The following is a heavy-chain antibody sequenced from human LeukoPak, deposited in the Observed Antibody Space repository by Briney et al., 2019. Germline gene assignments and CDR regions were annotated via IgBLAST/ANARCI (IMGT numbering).Heavy chain of an antibody. V-gene: IGHV1-69*13. J-gene: IGHJ6*03. CDR1: GGTFSSYA. D-gene: IGHD3-10*01. Sequence: SVKVSCKASGGTFSSYAISWVRQAPGQGLEWMGGIIPIFGTANYAQKFQGRVTITADEFTSTAYMELSSLRSEDTAVYYCARDYYGSGSYYNYYYYYYMDVWGKGTTVTVSS. CDR2: IIPIFGTA. CDR3: ARDYYGSGSYYNYYYYYYMDV.